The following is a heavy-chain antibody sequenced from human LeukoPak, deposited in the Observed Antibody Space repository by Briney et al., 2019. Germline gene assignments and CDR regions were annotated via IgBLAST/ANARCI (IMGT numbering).Heavy chain of an antibody. J-gene: IGHJ6*02. Sequence: PGRSLRLSCAASGFTFSSYAMHWVRQAPGKGLEWVAVISYDGSNKYYADSVKGRFTISRDNSKNTLYLQMNSLRAEDTAVYYCAREGTAMDPYYYYGMDVWGQGTTVTVSS. D-gene: IGHD5-18*01. CDR1: GFTFSSYA. CDR3: AREGTAMDPYYYYGMDV. CDR2: ISYDGSNK. V-gene: IGHV3-30*14.